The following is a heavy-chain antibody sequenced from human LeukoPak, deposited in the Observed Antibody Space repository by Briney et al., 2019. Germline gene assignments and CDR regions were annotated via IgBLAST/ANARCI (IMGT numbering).Heavy chain of an antibody. CDR2: IWYDGSNK. V-gene: IGHV3-33*06. J-gene: IGHJ2*01. Sequence: GRSLRLSCAASGFTFSSYGMHWVRQAPGKGLERVAVIWYDGSNKYYADSVKGRFTISRDNSKNTLFLHMNTLRAEDTAIYYFAKDRTVGASYWYFDLWGRGTLVTVSS. CDR3: AKDRTVGASYWYFDL. D-gene: IGHD1-26*01. CDR1: GFTFSSYG.